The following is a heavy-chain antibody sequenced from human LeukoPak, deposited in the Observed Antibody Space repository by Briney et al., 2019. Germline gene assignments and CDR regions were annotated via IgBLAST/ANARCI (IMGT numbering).Heavy chain of an antibody. CDR1: GFTFSSYA. CDR3: AKDLRYQHDRDGDAFDI. J-gene: IGHJ3*02. V-gene: IGHV3-23*01. Sequence: GGSLRLSCAASGFTFSSYAMSWVRQAPGKGLEWVSAISGSGGSTYYADSMKGRSTISRDNSKNTLYLQMNSLRAEDTAVYYCAKDLRYQHDRDGDAFDIWGQGTMVTVSS. D-gene: IGHD2-2*01. CDR2: ISGSGGST.